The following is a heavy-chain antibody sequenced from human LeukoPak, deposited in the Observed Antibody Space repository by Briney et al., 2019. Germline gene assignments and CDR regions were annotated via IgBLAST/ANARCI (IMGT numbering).Heavy chain of an antibody. CDR2: ISATASNT. CDR1: GFTFSSYA. V-gene: IGHV3-23*01. CDR3: AKDWYNSLNYFDY. J-gene: IGHJ4*02. Sequence: GGSLRLSCAASGFTFSSYAMSWVRQAPGKGLEWVSAISATASNTYYADSVKGRFTISRDNSKSTLYLQMNSLRVDDTAVYYCAKDWYNSLNYFDYWGQGSLVTVSS. D-gene: IGHD1-1*01.